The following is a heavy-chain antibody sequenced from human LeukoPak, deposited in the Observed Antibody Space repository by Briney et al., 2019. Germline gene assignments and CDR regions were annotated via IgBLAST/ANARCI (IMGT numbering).Heavy chain of an antibody. J-gene: IGHJ4*02. CDR3: ARDRSWYEGYFDY. Sequence: PSETLSLTCTVSGGTINSYYWSWIRQPAGKGLEWIGRIYTSGSTNYNPSLKSRVTMSVDTSKNQFSLKLSSVTAADTAVYYCARDRSWYEGYFDYWGQGTLVTVSS. CDR1: GGTINSYY. V-gene: IGHV4-4*07. CDR2: IYTSGST. D-gene: IGHD6-13*01.